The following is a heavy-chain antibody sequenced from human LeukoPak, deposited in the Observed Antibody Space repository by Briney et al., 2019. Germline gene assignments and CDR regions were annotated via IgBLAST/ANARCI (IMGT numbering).Heavy chain of an antibody. Sequence: GGSLRLSCAAPGFTFNRRGMHWVRQAPGKGLEWVAFIRYVGGETFYADFVKGRFTISRDNSKNTLSLQLNTLRPEDTALYYCAKDGDDCIDYWGSGTLVTVSS. D-gene: IGHD2-21*01. V-gene: IGHV3-30*02. CDR2: IRYVGGET. CDR3: AKDGDDCIDY. CDR1: GFTFNRRG. J-gene: IGHJ4*02.